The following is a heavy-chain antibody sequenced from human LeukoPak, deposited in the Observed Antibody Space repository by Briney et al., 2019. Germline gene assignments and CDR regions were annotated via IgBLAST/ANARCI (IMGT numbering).Heavy chain of an antibody. CDR2: IDPSDSYT. Sequence: GESLKISCKGSGYSFSTYWINWVRQMPGKGLEWMGRIDPSDSYTNYSPSFQGHVTISTDKSISTAYLQWSSLKASDTAMYYCARHRRDYDSSGSFFDYWGQGTLVTVSS. V-gene: IGHV5-10-1*01. CDR3: ARHRRDYDSSGSFFDY. D-gene: IGHD3-22*01. J-gene: IGHJ4*02. CDR1: GYSFSTYW.